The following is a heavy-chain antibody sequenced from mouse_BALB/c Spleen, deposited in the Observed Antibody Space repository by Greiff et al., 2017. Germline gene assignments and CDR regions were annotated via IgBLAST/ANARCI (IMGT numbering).Heavy chain of an antibody. V-gene: IGHV5-6-5*01. CDR1: GFTFSSYA. Sequence: DVMLVESGGGLVKPGGSLKLSCAASGFTFSSYAMSWVRQTPEKRLEWVASISSGGSTYYPDSVKGRFTISRDNARNILYLQMSSLRSEDTAMYYCAREGNGNYGGFAYWGQGTLVTVSA. D-gene: IGHD2-1*01. J-gene: IGHJ3*01. CDR2: ISSGGST. CDR3: AREGNGNYGGFAY.